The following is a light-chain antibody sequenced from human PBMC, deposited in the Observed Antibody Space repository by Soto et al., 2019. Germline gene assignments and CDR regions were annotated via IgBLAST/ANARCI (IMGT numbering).Light chain of an antibody. CDR2: DTS. CDR3: QRFNRWPLS. J-gene: IGKJ4*01. V-gene: IGKV3-15*01. CDR1: QSVGST. Sequence: EIVLTQSTAALSVSPGERVTLSCWASQSVGSTLNWYQQRPGQAPRLLIYDTSIRATGIPARFSGSGSGTEFTLTIASLQSEDFGVYYCQRFNRWPLSFGGGTKVEI.